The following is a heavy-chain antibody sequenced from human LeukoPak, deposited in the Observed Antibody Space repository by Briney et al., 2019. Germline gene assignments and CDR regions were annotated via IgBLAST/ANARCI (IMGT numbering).Heavy chain of an antibody. D-gene: IGHD3/OR15-3a*01. CDR1: GGSISSYY. J-gene: IGHJ3*02. V-gene: IGHV4-39*07. CDR2: IYYSGST. CDR3: ARGDLDAFDI. Sequence: PSETLSLTCTVSGGSISSYYWGWIRQPPGKGPEWIGSIYYSGSTYYNPSLKSRVTISVDTSKNQFSLKLSSVTAADTAVYYCARGDLDAFDIWGQGTMVTVSS.